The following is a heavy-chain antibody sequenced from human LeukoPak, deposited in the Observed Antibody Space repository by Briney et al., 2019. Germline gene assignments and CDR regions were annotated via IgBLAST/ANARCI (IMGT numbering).Heavy chain of an antibody. V-gene: IGHV1-58*02. CDR3: AAGYDFWRKNAFDI. Sequence: GTSVKVSCKASGFTFTSSAMRWVRQARGQGLEWIGWIVVGSGNTNYAQKFQERVTITRDMSTSTAYMELSSLRSEDTAVYYCAAGYDFWRKNAFDIWGQGAMVTVSS. CDR1: GFTFTSSA. J-gene: IGHJ3*02. CDR2: IVVGSGNT. D-gene: IGHD3-3*01.